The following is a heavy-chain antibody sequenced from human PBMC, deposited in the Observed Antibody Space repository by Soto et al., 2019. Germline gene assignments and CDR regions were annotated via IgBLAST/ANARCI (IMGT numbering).Heavy chain of an antibody. D-gene: IGHD2-8*01. J-gene: IGHJ4*02. CDR2: ISYDGSNK. CDR1: GFTFSRNA. CDR3: AKDPRMVYAIAVADFSDYFDY. Sequence: GGSLRLSCAASGFTFSRNAMSWVRQAPGKGLEWVAVISYDGSNKYYADSVKGRFTISRDNSKNTLYLQMNSLRAEDTAVYYCAKDPRMVYAIAVADFSDYFDYWGQGTLVTVSS. V-gene: IGHV3-30*18.